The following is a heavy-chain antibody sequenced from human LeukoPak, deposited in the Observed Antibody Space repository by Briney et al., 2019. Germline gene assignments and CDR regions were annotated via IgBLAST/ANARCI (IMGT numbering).Heavy chain of an antibody. V-gene: IGHV4-31*03. Sequence: SETLSLTCTVSGGSVSSGAYYWSWIRQHPGKGLEWIGYIYYSGSTYYNPSLKSRVTISVDTSKNQFSLRLSSVTAADTAVYYCAREVLDILTGYPQYYFDYWGQGTLVTVSS. J-gene: IGHJ4*02. D-gene: IGHD3-9*01. CDR3: AREVLDILTGYPQYYFDY. CDR2: IYYSGST. CDR1: GGSVSSGAYY.